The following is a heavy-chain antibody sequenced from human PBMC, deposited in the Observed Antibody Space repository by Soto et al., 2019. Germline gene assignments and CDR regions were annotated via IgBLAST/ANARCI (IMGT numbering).Heavy chain of an antibody. CDR2: TSGYTGNS. V-gene: IGHV1-18*01. D-gene: IGHD6-19*01. J-gene: IGHJ4*02. CDR1: GYTFTSYA. Sequence: QVQLVQSGAEVKKPGASVKVSCKASGYTFTSYAIGWVRQAPGQGLEWMGWTSGYTGNSDYAQNLQGRVTMTTDTGGRRAYMELGSLRSDDTGVFYCAGLAIAVAGGYYFDYWGQGTLVTVSS. CDR3: AGLAIAVAGGYYFDY.